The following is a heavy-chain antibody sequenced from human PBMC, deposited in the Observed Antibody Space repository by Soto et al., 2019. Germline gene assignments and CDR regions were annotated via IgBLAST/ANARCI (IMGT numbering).Heavy chain of an antibody. V-gene: IGHV4-59*01. D-gene: IGHD2-21*02. J-gene: IGHJ6*02. CDR3: ARDLWGYCGADCYPLDV. CDR1: GGSITSYY. CDR2: MYNTGST. Sequence: SETLSLTCTVSGGSITSYYWSWIRQPPGKGLEWIGYMYNTGSTIYNPSLKSRVTISVDTSKNQFSLKLNSVTAADTAVYYCARDLWGYCGADCYPLDVWGQGTTVTVS.